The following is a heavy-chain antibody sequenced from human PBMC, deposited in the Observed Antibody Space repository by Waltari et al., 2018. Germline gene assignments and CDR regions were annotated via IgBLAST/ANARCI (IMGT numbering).Heavy chain of an antibody. V-gene: IGHV1-8*01. J-gene: IGHJ5*02. D-gene: IGHD2-15*01. CDR2: MNPKSGNT. Sequence: QVQLVQSGAEVKKPGASVKVSCKASGYTFTSYDINWVRQATGQGLAWMGWMNPKSGNTGYAQKFQGRVTMTRNTSISTAYMELSSLRSEDTAVYYCARDRIRRTPPVFDPWGQGTLVTVSS. CDR1: GYTFTSYD. CDR3: ARDRIRRTPPVFDP.